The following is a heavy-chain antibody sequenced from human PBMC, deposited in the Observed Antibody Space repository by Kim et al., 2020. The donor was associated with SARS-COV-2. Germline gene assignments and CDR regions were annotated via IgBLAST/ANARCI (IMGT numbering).Heavy chain of an antibody. J-gene: IGHJ4*02. CDR3: ARKGVSESSFDV. V-gene: IGHV5-51*01. CDR1: GYTFTNFW. Sequence: GESLKISCKASGYTFTNFWIGWVRQVPGKGLEWMGITFPADSSPTYGPSFDGHVTISADKSITTAYLQWDNLASSDTALYSCARKGVSESSFDVCGQGTL. CDR2: TFPADSSP. D-gene: IGHD6-6*01.